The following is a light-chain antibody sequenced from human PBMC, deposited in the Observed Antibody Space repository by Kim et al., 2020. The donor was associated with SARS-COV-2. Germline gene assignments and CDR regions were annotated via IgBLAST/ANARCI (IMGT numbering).Light chain of an antibody. CDR3: QVWDSSSDHVV. Sequence: VSVAPGKTARITWGGNNIGSKSVHWYQQKPGQAPVLVIYYDSDRPSGIPERFSGSNSGNTATLTISRVEAGDEADYYCQVWDSSSDHVVFGGGTQLTVL. J-gene: IGLJ2*01. V-gene: IGLV3-21*04. CDR2: YDS. CDR1: NIGSKS.